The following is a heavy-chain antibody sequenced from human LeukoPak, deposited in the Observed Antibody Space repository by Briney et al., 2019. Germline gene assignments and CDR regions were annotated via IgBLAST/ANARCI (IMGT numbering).Heavy chain of an antibody. Sequence: GGSLRLSCAASGFTFSGYWMHWVRQAPGKGLEWVSGISWNSGSIGYADSVKGRFTISRDNAKNSLYLQMNSLRAEDTALYYCAKEVAAAGTYYWGQGTLVTVSS. V-gene: IGHV3-9*01. CDR1: GFTFSGYW. CDR2: ISWNSGSI. CDR3: AKEVAAAGTYY. D-gene: IGHD6-13*01. J-gene: IGHJ4*02.